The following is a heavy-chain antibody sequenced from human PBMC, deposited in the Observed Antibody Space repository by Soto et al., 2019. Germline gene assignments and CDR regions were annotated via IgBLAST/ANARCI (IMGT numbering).Heavy chain of an antibody. Sequence: QVQLVESGGGVVQPGRSLRLSCAASEFTFSNFGMHWVRQAPGKGLEWVAAISADGSDKYFSGSVKGRFTISRDNSKNTLSLQMNSLRVEDTAVYYCVKGSDVARQELDYWGQGTLVTVSS. CDR3: VKGSDVARQELDY. J-gene: IGHJ4*02. CDR2: ISADGSDK. D-gene: IGHD3-3*01. V-gene: IGHV3-30*18. CDR1: EFTFSNFG.